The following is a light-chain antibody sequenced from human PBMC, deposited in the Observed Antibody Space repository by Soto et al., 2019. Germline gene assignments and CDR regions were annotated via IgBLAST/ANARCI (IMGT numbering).Light chain of an antibody. Sequence: DIQMTQSPSSLSASVGDRVTITCRASQGISTYLNWYQQKPGKAPKLLIYAASSLQSGVPSRFSGSGSGTEFTLTISSLQPDDFAPYYCQQYNAYSTFGQGTKVDIK. CDR2: AAS. CDR3: QQYNAYST. CDR1: QGISTY. V-gene: IGKV1-39*01. J-gene: IGKJ1*01.